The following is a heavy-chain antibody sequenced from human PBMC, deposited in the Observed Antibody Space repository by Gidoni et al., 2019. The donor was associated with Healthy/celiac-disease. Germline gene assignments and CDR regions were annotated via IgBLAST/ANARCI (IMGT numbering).Heavy chain of an antibody. CDR3: AKEGNWNRDSHFDY. V-gene: IGHV3-30*18. CDR2: ISYDGSNK. CDR1: GFTFSSYG. D-gene: IGHD1-20*01. Sequence: QVQLVESGGGVVQPGRSLRLSCAASGFTFSSYGMHWVRQAPGKGLEWVAVISYDGSNKYYADSVKGRFTISRDNSKNTLYLQMNSLRAEDTAVYYCAKEGNWNRDSHFDYWGQGTLVTVSS. J-gene: IGHJ4*02.